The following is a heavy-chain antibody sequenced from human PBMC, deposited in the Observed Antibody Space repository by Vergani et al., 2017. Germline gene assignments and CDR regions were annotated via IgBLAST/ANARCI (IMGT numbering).Heavy chain of an antibody. D-gene: IGHD6-6*01. Sequence: EVQLVESGGGLVQPGGSLRLSCAASGFTLSDHVMDWVRQGPGKGLEWVGRSRNKARSYTTEYSAYVKGRFTISRDESMNSLYLQMNSLKTEDTAVYYWAKSGFVGSFKTWGKGTMVTVSS. CDR2: SRNKARSYTT. V-gene: IGHV3-72*01. CDR3: AKSGFVGSFKT. CDR1: GFTLSDHV. J-gene: IGHJ3*02.